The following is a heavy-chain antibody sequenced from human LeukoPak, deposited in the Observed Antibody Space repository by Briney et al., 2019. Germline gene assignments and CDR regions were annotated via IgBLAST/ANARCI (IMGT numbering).Heavy chain of an antibody. CDR2: FDPEDVET. J-gene: IGHJ4*02. CDR1: GRSLTEVA. CDR3: ATGVLTYDFVWGTLDY. D-gene: IGHD3-16*01. Sequence: ASVKVSCKVSGRSLTEVAMHWVRQGPGKGLEWMGGFDPEDVETIYAQKFQGRVTVTEDTSTDTIYMELSSLRSEDTAVYYCATGVLTYDFVWGTLDYWGQGTLVTVSS. V-gene: IGHV1-24*01.